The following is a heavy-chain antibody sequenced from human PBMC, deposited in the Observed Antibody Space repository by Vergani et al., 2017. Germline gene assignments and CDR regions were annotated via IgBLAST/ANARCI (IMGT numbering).Heavy chain of an antibody. CDR2: IYPADS. CDR3: AKALGVVIPALIRDPVDL. Sequence: EVELVQSGPEMRKPGESLKISCKGSEYSFGNYWIGWVRQMPGKGLEWMGIIYPADSVKGRFTISRDNANNSLFLQMNSLTAEDTAVYYCAKALGVVIPALIRDPVDLWGQGTMVTVSS. CDR1: EYSFGNYW. J-gene: IGHJ3*01. D-gene: IGHD2-2*01. V-gene: IGHV5-51*03.